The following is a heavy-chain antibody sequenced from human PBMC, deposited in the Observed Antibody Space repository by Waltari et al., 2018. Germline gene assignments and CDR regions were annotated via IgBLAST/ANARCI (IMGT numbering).Heavy chain of an antibody. CDR2: IDHRGVT. J-gene: IGHJ4*02. Sequence: QVQLKQWGTGLLRPSETLSLKCAVYGLTLTGSSWTWVGQSPGEGVEWIGEIDHRGVTNINLSLMSRVFMSVDTSDKQLSLKLRSVTAADTAVYYCARHQRRGLRGLDVWGQGTQVAVSS. CDR1: GLTLTGSS. D-gene: IGHD1-26*01. CDR3: ARHQRRGLRGLDV. V-gene: IGHV4-34*02.